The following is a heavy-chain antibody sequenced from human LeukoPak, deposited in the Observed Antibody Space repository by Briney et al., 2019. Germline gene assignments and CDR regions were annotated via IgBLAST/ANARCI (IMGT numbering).Heavy chain of an antibody. J-gene: IGHJ4*02. CDR3: ASDKPHFDY. Sequence: GGSLRLSCAASGFTFSSYAMHWVRQAPGKGLEWVAVISYDGSNKYYADSVKGRFTISRDNSKNTLYLQMNSLRAEDTAVYYCASDKPHFDYWGQGTLVTVSS. CDR2: ISYDGSNK. CDR1: GFTFSSYA. D-gene: IGHD1-14*01. V-gene: IGHV3-30-3*01.